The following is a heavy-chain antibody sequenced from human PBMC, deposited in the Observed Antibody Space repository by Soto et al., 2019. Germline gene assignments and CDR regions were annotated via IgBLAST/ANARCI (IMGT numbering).Heavy chain of an antibody. Sequence: SETLSLTYSVSGASGSSTTYYWTWIRQPPGKGLEWIGYIYYSGNTNYNSSLKSRVTISVDTSKNQFSLKLRSVAAADTAVYYCARYHDFGDYGYFDYWGQGTLVTVSS. CDR3: ARYHDFGDYGYFDY. CDR1: GASGSSTTYY. V-gene: IGHV4-61*01. D-gene: IGHD4-17*01. J-gene: IGHJ4*02. CDR2: IYYSGNT.